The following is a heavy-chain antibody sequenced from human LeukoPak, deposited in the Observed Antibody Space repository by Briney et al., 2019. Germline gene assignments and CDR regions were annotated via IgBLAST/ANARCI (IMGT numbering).Heavy chain of an antibody. CDR3: ARAVGRTVTTSGY. V-gene: IGHV1-8*01. Sequence: ASVKVSCKASGYTFTSYDINWVRQATGQGLEWMGWMKPNSSNTGYAQKFQGRVTMTRNTSISTAYMELSSLRSEDTAVYYYARAVGRTVTTSGYWGQGTLVTASS. CDR1: GYTFTSYD. J-gene: IGHJ4*02. D-gene: IGHD4-17*01. CDR2: MKPNSSNT.